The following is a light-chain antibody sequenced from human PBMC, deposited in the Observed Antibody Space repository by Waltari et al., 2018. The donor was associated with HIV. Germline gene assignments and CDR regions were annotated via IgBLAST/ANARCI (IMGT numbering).Light chain of an antibody. CDR3: QQYGSSPWT. V-gene: IGKV3-20*01. Sequence: IVLTQSPGTLSLSPGERVTLSCRASQSVSSSYLAWYQQKPGQAPRLLIYSASSRATGIADRFSGSGSGTDFTLTISRLEPEDFAVYYCQQYGSSPWTFGQGTKVEV. CDR1: QSVSSSY. CDR2: SAS. J-gene: IGKJ1*01.